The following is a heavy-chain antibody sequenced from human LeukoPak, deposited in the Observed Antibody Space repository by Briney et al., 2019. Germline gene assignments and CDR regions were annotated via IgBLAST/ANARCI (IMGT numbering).Heavy chain of an antibody. V-gene: IGHV2-5*02. Sequence: SGPTLLNPTQTLTLTCTFSGFSLNTRGVGVAWIRQPPGKAVEWLALIYWDNDDRYSPSLKSRLTISKDASENRVVLTMTNMDPVDTATYFCARTPLVITAKGFFDYWGQGTLVTVSS. J-gene: IGHJ4*02. CDR2: IYWDNDD. CDR3: ARTPLVITAKGFFDY. CDR1: GFSLNTRGVG. D-gene: IGHD4/OR15-4a*01.